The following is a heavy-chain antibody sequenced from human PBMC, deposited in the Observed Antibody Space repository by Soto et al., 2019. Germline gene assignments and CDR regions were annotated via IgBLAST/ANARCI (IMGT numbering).Heavy chain of an antibody. J-gene: IGHJ4*01. CDR3: TTDSYSTIIIVRFYY. V-gene: IGHV3-15*07. Sequence: GGSLRLSCAASGFTFSNAWINWVRQAPGKGLEWVGRIKSKTDGGTTDYAEPVKGRFAISRDDSNNMVYLQMNSLKIEDTAVYYCTTDSYSTIIIVRFYYWGHGTLVPVSS. CDR1: GFTFSNAW. CDR2: IKSKTDGGTT. D-gene: IGHD2-8*01.